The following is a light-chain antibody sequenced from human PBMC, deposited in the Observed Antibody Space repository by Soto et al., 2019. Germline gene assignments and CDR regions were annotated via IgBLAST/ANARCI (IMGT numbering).Light chain of an antibody. J-gene: IGKJ4*01. CDR3: MQSLPLNT. Sequence: DIVLTQTPLSLSVNPGQPASISCNSSQGLLDSDGRTHLYWYVQKTGQPPQALIYEVSKRSSGVPDRFSRSGSGTHFTLTMSRVQAEDAGIYSCMQSLPLNTLGGGTQVEIK. CDR2: EVS. V-gene: IGKV2D-29*01. CDR1: QGLLDSDGRTH.